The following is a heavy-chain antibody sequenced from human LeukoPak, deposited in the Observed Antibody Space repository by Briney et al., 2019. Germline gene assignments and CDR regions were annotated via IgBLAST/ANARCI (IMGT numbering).Heavy chain of an antibody. CDR2: IYYSGST. D-gene: IGHD3-9*01. V-gene: IGHV4-59*01. CDR1: GGSISSYY. J-gene: IGHJ5*02. Sequence: SETLSLTCTVSGGSISSYYWSWIRQPPGKGLEWIGDIYYSGSTNYNPSLKSRVTISVDTSKNQFSLKLSSVTAADTAVYYCARVGLRYFDWPETVWFDPWGQGTLVTVSS. CDR3: ARVGLRYFDWPETVWFDP.